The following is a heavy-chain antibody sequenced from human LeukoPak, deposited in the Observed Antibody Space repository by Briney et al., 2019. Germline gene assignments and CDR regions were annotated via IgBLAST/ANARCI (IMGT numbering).Heavy chain of an antibody. CDR1: GFTVSSNY. V-gene: IGHV3-53*01. CDR3: ARDRDVGSGYFDY. J-gene: IGHJ4*02. CDR2: IYTGGNT. Sequence: PGGSLRLSCAASGFTVSSNYMSWVRQAPGKGLEWVSVIYTGGNTYYADSVKGRFTISRDNSKNTLFLQMNCLRAVDTAVYYCARDRDVGSGYFDYWGQGTLVTVSS. D-gene: IGHD1-26*01.